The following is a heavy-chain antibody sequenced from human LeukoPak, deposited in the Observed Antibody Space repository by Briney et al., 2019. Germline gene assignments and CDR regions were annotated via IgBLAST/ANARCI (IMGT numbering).Heavy chain of an antibody. CDR3: AREGTPYYYGSGSIDY. CDR1: GFTFSSYT. Sequence: GGSLRLSCAASGFTFSSYTMNWARQAPGKGLEWVSSISSSSSYIYYADSVKGRFTISRDNAKNSLYLQMNSLRAEDTAVYYCAREGTPYYYGSGSIDYWGQGTLVTVSS. D-gene: IGHD3-10*01. CDR2: ISSSSSYI. J-gene: IGHJ4*02. V-gene: IGHV3-21*01.